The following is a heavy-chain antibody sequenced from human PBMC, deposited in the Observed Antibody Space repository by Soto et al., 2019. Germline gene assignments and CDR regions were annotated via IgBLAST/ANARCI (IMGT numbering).Heavy chain of an antibody. CDR2: ISHDGSNR. V-gene: IGHV3-30*03. D-gene: IGHD3-10*01. CDR1: GFTFSDYA. Sequence: QVQLVESGGGVVQPGRSLRLSCAGSGFTFSDYAMHWVLQAPGKGLEWAAVISHDGSNRYSADSVKGRITISRDNSKNTLFLQMNSLRAEDTSVYYCARDRHGSGQRWDLDVWGQGTTVTVSS. CDR3: ARDRHGSGQRWDLDV. J-gene: IGHJ6*02.